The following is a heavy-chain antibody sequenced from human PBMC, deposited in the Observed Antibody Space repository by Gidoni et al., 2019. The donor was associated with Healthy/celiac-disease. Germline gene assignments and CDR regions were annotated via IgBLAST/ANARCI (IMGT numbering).Heavy chain of an antibody. CDR2: ISGSGGST. CDR3: AKEGSYYPNWFDP. CDR1: GFTFSSYA. J-gene: IGHJ5*02. D-gene: IGHD1-26*01. V-gene: IGHV3-23*01. Sequence: EVQLLESGGGLVQPGVSLRLSCAASGFTFSSYAMRLVRQAPGKGLEWVSAISGSGGSTYYADSVKGRFTISRDNSKNTLYLQMNSLRAEDTAVYYCAKEGSYYPNWFDPWGQGTLVTVSS.